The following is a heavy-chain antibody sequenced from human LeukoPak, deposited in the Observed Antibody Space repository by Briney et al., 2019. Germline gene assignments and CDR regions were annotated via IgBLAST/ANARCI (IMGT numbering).Heavy chain of an antibody. D-gene: IGHD5/OR15-5a*01. J-gene: IGHJ4*02. CDR3: GRGGSLGY. CDR2: ISSSGSAI. Sequence: GGSLSLSCAASGFTFSSYEMNWVRQAPGKGLEWVSKISSSGSAIYYADSVKSRFTISRDNAKSTLYLQMNSLRAEDTAVYYCGRGGSLGYCGQGTLVTVSS. V-gene: IGHV3-48*03. CDR1: GFTFSSYE.